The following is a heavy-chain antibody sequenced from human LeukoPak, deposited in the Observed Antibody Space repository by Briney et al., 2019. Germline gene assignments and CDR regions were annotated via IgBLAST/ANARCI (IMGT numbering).Heavy chain of an antibody. D-gene: IGHD1-26*01. J-gene: IGHJ4*02. Sequence: ASVKVSCKASGGTFSSYAISWVRQAPGQGLEWMGGIIPIFGTANYAQKFQGRVTITADESTSTAYMELSSLRSEDTAVYYCARGPRIVGATTNYWGQGTLVTVSS. CDR1: GGTFSSYA. V-gene: IGHV1-69*13. CDR3: ARGPRIVGATTNY. CDR2: IIPIFGTA.